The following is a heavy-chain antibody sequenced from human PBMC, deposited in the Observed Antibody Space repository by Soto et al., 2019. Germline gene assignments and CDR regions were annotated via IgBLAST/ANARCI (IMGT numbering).Heavy chain of an antibody. CDR2: ISGSGFKK. J-gene: IGHJ5*02. D-gene: IGHD1-26*01. Sequence: GSLRLSCATSGFIFENFGMSWVRQAPGKGLEWISSISGSGFKKYYADSVKGRFTISRDNSKSTVYLELNNLSAEDTAVYHCAKNQGVELVPLATVDWFDPWGQGSVVTVSS. CDR3: AKNQGVELVPLATVDWFDP. V-gene: IGHV3-23*01. CDR1: GFIFENFG.